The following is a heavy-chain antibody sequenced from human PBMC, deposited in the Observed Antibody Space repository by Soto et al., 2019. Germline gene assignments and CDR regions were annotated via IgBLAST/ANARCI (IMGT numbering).Heavy chain of an antibody. V-gene: IGHV3-15*01. CDR2: IKSKTDGGTT. J-gene: IGHJ4*02. CDR3: TTGLSNGYYNFDY. Sequence: SLRLSCAASGFTFSNAYMSWVRQAPGKGLEWVGRIKSKTDGGTTDYAAPVKGRFTISREDSKNTLYLQMNSLKTEDTAVYYCTTGLSNGYYNFDYWGQGTPVTVSS. D-gene: IGHD3-22*01. CDR1: GFTFSNAY.